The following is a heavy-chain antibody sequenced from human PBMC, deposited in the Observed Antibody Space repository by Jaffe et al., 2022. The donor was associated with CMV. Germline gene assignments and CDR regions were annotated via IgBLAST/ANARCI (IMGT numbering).Heavy chain of an antibody. CDR2: ISSSSSTI. CDR3: ARDGGWLQPRVVAMGIDY. J-gene: IGHJ4*02. CDR1: GFTFSSYS. Sequence: EVQLVESGGGLVQPGGSLRLSCAASGFTFSSYSMNWVRQAPGKGLEWVSYISSSSSTIYYADSVKGRFTISRDNAKNSLYLQMNSLRDEDTAVYYCARDGGWLQPRVVAMGIDYWGQGTLVTVSS. V-gene: IGHV3-48*02. D-gene: IGHD5-12*01.